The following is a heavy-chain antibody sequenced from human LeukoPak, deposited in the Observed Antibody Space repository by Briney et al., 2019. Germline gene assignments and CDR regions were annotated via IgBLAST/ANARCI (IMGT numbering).Heavy chain of an antibody. CDR2: IKQEGSGK. V-gene: IGHV3-7*03. J-gene: IGHJ4*02. CDR3: ARPRDSGWSKTWDY. CDR1: GFTFRTYW. D-gene: IGHD6-13*01. Sequence: PGGSLRLSCEGSGFTFRTYWMTWVRQAPGKGLEWVANIKQEGSGKYYVDSVKGRFTISRDNAQNSLYPQMNSLRAEDTAVYYCARPRDSGWSKTWDYWGQGTLVTVSS.